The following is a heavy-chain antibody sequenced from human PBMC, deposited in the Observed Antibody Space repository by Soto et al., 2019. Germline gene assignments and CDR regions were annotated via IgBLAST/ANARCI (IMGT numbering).Heavy chain of an antibody. CDR1: GFTFSDYS. CDR3: AKDRWVTTRSFDF. J-gene: IGHJ4*01. V-gene: IGHV3-48*02. Sequence: EVQLVESGGGFIQAGGSLRLSCAASGFTFSDYSMNWVRQAPGRGLEWISFISTTPDIVFYADSVKGRFVISRDNARNSLFLQMNSLRDEDTAVYYCAKDRWVTTRSFDFWGHGTLVTVS. CDR2: ISTTPDIV. D-gene: IGHD4-17*01.